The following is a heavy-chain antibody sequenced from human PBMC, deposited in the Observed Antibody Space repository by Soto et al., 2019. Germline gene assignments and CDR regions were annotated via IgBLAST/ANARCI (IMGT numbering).Heavy chain of an antibody. CDR2: INPNGGST. V-gene: IGHV1-46*03. Sequence: QVPLVQPGAEVKKPGASVKFSCKASGYIFTNFYIHWVRQAPGQGLEWMGIINPNGGSTNYAQNFQGRVTMTRDTSTSTVYMDLSSLRSEDTAVYYCTRGLASGDYWGQGTLITVSS. J-gene: IGHJ4*02. CDR1: GYIFTNFY. D-gene: IGHD6-6*01. CDR3: TRGLASGDY.